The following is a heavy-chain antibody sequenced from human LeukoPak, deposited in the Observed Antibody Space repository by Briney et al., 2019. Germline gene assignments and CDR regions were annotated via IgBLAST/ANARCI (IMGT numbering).Heavy chain of an antibody. V-gene: IGHV3-23*01. Sequence: GGSLRLSCAASGFTFSGYAMSWVRQAPGKGLEWVSAISGSGGSTYYADSVKGRFTISRDNSKNTLYLQMNSLRAEDTAVYYCAKEVSGSYPIAPYFDYWGQGALVTVSS. J-gene: IGHJ4*02. D-gene: IGHD1-26*01. CDR2: ISGSGGST. CDR3: AKEVSGSYPIAPYFDY. CDR1: GFTFSGYA.